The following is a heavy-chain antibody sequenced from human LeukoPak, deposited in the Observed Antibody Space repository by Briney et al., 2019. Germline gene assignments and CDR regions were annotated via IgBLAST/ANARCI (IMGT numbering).Heavy chain of an antibody. D-gene: IGHD3-10*01. CDR1: GFTFSSYA. J-gene: IGHJ5*02. CDR3: AREQLLWFGELLPRGWFDP. Sequence: GRSLRLSCAASGFTFSSYAMHWVRQAPGKGLEWVAVISYDGSNKYYADSVKGRFTISRDNSKNTLYLQMNSLRAEDTAVYYCAREQLLWFGELLPRGWFDPWGQGTLVTVPS. V-gene: IGHV3-30-3*01. CDR2: ISYDGSNK.